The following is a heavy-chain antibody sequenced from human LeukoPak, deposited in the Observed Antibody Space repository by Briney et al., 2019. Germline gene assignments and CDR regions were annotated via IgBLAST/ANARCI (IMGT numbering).Heavy chain of an antibody. V-gene: IGHV3-48*04. CDR2: ISSISSTI. Sequence: GGSLRLSCTASGFTFNGYGMNWVRQAPGKGLEWVSYISSISSTIYYSDSVKGRFTISRDNAKNSLYLQMNSLRAEDTAVYYCARDRRGVLRYFDWFRDAFDIWGQGTMVTVSS. CDR1: GFTFNGYG. CDR3: ARDRRGVLRYFDWFRDAFDI. D-gene: IGHD3-9*01. J-gene: IGHJ3*02.